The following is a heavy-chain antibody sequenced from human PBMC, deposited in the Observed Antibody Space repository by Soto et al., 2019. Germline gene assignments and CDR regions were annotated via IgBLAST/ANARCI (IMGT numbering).Heavy chain of an antibody. J-gene: IGHJ4*02. Sequence: ASVKVSCKASGYTFTNYYLHWVRQAPGQGLEWMGMINPSGGTTTYAQRFQGRVTMTRDTSTSTVYMELGSLRSEDTAVYYCSISTADFDYWGQGTLVTVYS. CDR3: SISTADFDY. CDR2: INPSGGTT. V-gene: IGHV1-46*03. CDR1: GYTFTNYY. D-gene: IGHD1-1*01.